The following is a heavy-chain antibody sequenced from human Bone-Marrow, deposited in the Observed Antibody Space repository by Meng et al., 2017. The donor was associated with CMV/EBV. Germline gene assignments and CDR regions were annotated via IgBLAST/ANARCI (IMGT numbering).Heavy chain of an antibody. V-gene: IGHV3-7*01. CDR1: GFTFSNYW. D-gene: IGHD6-6*01. Sequence: ETLSLTCAASGFTFSNYWMSWVRQAPGKGLEWVANIKQDGNEKYYVDSVKGRFTISRDNAKNSLYLQMNSLRAEDTAVYYCARLSSSDDAFDVWGQGTMVTVSS. CDR2: IKQDGNEK. J-gene: IGHJ3*01. CDR3: ARLSSSDDAFDV.